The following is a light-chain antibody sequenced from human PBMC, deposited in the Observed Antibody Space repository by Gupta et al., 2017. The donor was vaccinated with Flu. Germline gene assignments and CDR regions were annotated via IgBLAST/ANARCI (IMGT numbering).Light chain of an antibody. CDR2: GAF. CDR1: QSVSSN. V-gene: IGKV3-15*01. J-gene: IGKJ1*01. CDR3: HQYNNWPLT. Sequence: EILMTQSPATLSVSPGEGATLSCRASQSVSSNLAWYQQQKPGQAPRLLIYGAFTRAAGVPARFSGSASGTEFTLTISSLQSEDFAVYYCHQYNNWPLTFGQGTKVEIK.